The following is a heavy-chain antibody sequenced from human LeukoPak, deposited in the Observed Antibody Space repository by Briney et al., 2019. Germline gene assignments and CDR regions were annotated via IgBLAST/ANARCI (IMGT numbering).Heavy chain of an antibody. CDR1: GFTFSNYG. CDR3: AKDICGGNCYPHGGY. CDR2: IPYGGSNK. J-gene: IGHJ4*02. V-gene: IGHV3-30*02. Sequence: PGGSLRLSCAASGFTFSNYGMHWVRQAPGKGLEWVAFIPYGGSNKYYAYFLHGRLTISRANSINTLYLQMSSLRAEDTARYYCAKDICGGNCYPHGGYWGQGTLVTVSS. D-gene: IGHD2-21*01.